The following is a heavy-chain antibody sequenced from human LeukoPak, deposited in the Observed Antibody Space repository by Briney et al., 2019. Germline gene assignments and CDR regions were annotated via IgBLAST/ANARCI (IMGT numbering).Heavy chain of an antibody. D-gene: IGHD3-16*01. CDR2: IYYSGST. CDR1: GGSISSSSYY. V-gene: IGHV4-39*07. Sequence: SETLSLTCTVSGGSISSSSYYWGWIRQPPGKGLEWIGSIYYSGSTYYNPSLKSRVTISVDTSKNQFSLKLSSVTAADTAVYYCARDGAKENFDYWGQGTLVTVSS. J-gene: IGHJ4*02. CDR3: ARDGAKENFDY.